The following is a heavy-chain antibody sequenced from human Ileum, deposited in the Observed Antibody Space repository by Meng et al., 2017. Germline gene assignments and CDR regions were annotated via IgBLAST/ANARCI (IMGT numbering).Heavy chain of an antibody. CDR3: ARGVYYGSGLYYFDS. V-gene: IGHV3-64*01. Sequence: GESLKISCAASGFTFSSYYMHWVRQAPGKGLEYVSAISPSGDSTYYATSVKGRFTISRDNSKNTLYLQMGSLRPEDMAMYYCARGVYYGSGLYYFDSWGQGTLVTGAS. CDR2: ISPSGDST. D-gene: IGHD3-10*01. CDR1: GFTFSSYY. J-gene: IGHJ4*02.